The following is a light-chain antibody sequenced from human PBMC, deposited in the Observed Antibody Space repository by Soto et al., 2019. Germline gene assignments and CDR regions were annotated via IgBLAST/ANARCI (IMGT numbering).Light chain of an antibody. J-gene: IGKJ1*01. Sequence: QSPSTLSASVGDRVTITCRASQNINSWLAWYQQKPGKAPKLLIHKASSLQSGVPSRFSGSGSGTEFTLTISSLDPDDFATYYCQQYNGYGRFGQGTKVDIK. CDR1: QNINSW. CDR3: QQYNGYGR. V-gene: IGKV1-5*03. CDR2: KAS.